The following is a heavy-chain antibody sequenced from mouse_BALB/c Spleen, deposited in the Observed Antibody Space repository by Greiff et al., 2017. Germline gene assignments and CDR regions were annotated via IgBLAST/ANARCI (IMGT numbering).Heavy chain of an antibody. D-gene: IGHD1-1*01. CDR3: ARNPYYGSSWFAY. Sequence: VMLVESGPGLVQPSQSLSITCTVSGFSLTSYGVHWVRQSPGKGLEWLGVIWSGGSTDYNAAFISRLSISKDNSKSQVFFKMNSLQADDTAIYYCARNPYYGSSWFAYWGQGTLVTVSA. CDR2: IWSGGST. CDR1: GFSLTSYG. J-gene: IGHJ3*01. V-gene: IGHV2-4-1*01.